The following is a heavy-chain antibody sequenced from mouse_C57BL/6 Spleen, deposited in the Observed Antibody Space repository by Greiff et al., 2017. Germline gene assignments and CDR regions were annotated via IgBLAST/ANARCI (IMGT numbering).Heavy chain of an antibody. D-gene: IGHD2-3*01. V-gene: IGHV1-22*01. CDR3: ARLDGYYVYFDY. Sequence: EVQLQQSGPELVKPGASVKMSCKASGYTLTDTNMHWVKQSHGKSLEGIGYINPNNGGTSYNQKFKGKATLTVNKSSSTAYMEFRSLTSEDSAVYYCARLDGYYVYFDYWGQGTTLTVSS. CDR2: INPNNGGT. CDR1: GYTLTDTN. J-gene: IGHJ2*01.